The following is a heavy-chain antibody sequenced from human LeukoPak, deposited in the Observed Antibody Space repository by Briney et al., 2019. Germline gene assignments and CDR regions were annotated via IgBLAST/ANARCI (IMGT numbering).Heavy chain of an antibody. V-gene: IGHV3-23*01. CDR3: AKVPYPDYVSWRPPFMDV. Sequence: PGGSLRLSCAASGFTFSNYALSWVRQAPGKGLEWVSTISDTSTNTYYADSVTGRFTISRDNSMNTLYLQMNSLRAEDTAIYFCAKVPYPDYVSWRPPFMDVWGQGTTVAVSS. CDR2: ISDTSTNT. CDR1: GFTFSNYA. D-gene: IGHD3-10*01. J-gene: IGHJ6*02.